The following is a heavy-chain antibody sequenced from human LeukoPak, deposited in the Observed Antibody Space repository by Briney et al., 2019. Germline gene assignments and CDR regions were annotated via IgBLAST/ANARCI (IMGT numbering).Heavy chain of an antibody. V-gene: IGHV4-59*01. D-gene: IGHD3-9*01. CDR1: GGSISSFF. Sequence: SETLSLTCTVSGGSISSFFWSWIRQPPGKGLEWIGYVHSSGSTKYNPSLKSRLIISVDMPKNQFSLKLRSVSVADTAVYYCARLAPGNYDILTGDPKVVFDYWGQGALVTVSS. J-gene: IGHJ4*02. CDR3: ARLAPGNYDILTGDPKVVFDY. CDR2: VHSSGST.